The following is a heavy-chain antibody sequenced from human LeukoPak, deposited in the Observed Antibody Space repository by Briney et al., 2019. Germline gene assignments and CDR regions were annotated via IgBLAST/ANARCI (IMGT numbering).Heavy chain of an antibody. V-gene: IGHV3-23*01. CDR3: AKAPATGEGYYFYYMDV. CDR2: VNGRGATT. J-gene: IGHJ6*03. Sequence: GGSLRLSCAASGFASGFTFSDYAVSWVRQAPGKGPEWVASVNGRGATTYYADSVRGRFTISRDNAKNTLYLQMISLGADDTAVYFCAKAPATGEGYYFYYMDVWGKGTTVTVSS. CDR1: GFTFSDYA. D-gene: IGHD7-27*01.